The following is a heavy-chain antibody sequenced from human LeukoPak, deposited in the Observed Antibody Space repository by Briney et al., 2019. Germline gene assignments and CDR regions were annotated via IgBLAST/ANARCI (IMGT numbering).Heavy chain of an antibody. CDR1: GYTFTSYG. D-gene: IGHD6-6*01. J-gene: IGHJ6*02. Sequence: ASVKVSCKASGYTFTSYGISWVRQATGQGLEWMGWMNPNSGNTGYAQKFQGRVTMTRNTSISTAYMELSSLRSEDTAVYYCARAGSSPWYYYYGMDVWGQGTTVTVSS. V-gene: IGHV1-8*02. CDR3: ARAGSSPWYYYYGMDV. CDR2: MNPNSGNT.